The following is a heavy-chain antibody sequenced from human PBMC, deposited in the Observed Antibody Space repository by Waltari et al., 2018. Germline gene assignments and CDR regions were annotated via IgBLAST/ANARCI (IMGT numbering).Heavy chain of an antibody. V-gene: IGHV4-59*01. J-gene: IGHJ4*02. CDR1: GGSISSYY. CDR3: ARAPGVGSDFDY. Sequence: QVQLQESGPGLEKPSETLSLTCTVSGGSISSYYWSWIRQPPGKGLEWIGYIYYSGSTNYNPSLKSRVTISVDTSKNQFSLKLSSVTAADTAVYYCARAPGVGSDFDYWGQGTLVTVSS. CDR2: IYYSGST. D-gene: IGHD3-10*01.